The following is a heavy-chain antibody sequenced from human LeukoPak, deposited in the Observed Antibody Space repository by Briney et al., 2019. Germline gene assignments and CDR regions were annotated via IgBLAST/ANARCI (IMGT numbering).Heavy chain of an antibody. D-gene: IGHD3-9*01. CDR2: ISAYNGNT. V-gene: IGHV1-18*01. CDR1: GYSFTSNG. CDR3: ARTNYDILTGYTGAFDI. Sequence: ASVNVFCKASGYSFTSNGISWVRQATGQGLEWMGWISAYNGNTNYAQKLQGRVTMTTDTSTGTAYMELRSLRSDDTAVYYCARTNYDILTGYTGAFDIWGQGTMVTVSS. J-gene: IGHJ3*02.